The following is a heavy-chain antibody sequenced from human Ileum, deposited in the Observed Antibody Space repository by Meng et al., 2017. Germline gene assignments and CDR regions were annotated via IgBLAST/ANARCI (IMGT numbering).Heavy chain of an antibody. J-gene: IGHJ4*02. Sequence: QVQLKESRPGLVKPPGTLSLTCGVSEGTIDRNIWWSWVRQPPGKGLEWIADMFHTGSINYNPSFKGRVTISVDRTKNQFALEFTSVTAADTAVYFCARETYIGNTGHYYVDSWGRGTLVTVSS. CDR3: ARETYIGNTGHYYVDS. D-gene: IGHD3-22*01. CDR1: EGTIDRNIW. CDR2: MFHTGSI. V-gene: IGHV4-4*01.